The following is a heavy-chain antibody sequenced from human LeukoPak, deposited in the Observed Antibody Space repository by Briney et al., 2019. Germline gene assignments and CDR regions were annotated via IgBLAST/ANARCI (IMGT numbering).Heavy chain of an antibody. CDR3: ARSMTTDAFDI. Sequence: SKTLSLTCTVSGGSISSYYWSWIRQPPGKGLEWIGYIYYSGSTNYNPSLKSRVTISVDTSKNQFSLKLSSVTAADTAVYYCARSMTTDAFDIWGQGTMVTVSS. D-gene: IGHD1-14*01. J-gene: IGHJ3*02. CDR1: GGSISSYY. V-gene: IGHV4-59*08. CDR2: IYYSGST.